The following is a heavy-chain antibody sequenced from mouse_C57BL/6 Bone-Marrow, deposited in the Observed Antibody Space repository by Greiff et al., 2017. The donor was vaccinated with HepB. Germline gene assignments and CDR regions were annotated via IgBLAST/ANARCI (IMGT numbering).Heavy chain of an antibody. Sequence: VQLQESGAELVRPGTSVKLSCKASGYTFTSYWMHWVKQRPGQGLEWIGVIDPSDSYTNYNQKFKGKATLTVDTSSSTAYMQLSSLTSEDSAVYYCNFPYYYGSSPPYYFDYWGQGTTLTVSS. D-gene: IGHD1-1*01. CDR1: GYTFTSYW. J-gene: IGHJ2*01. CDR3: NFPYYYGSSPPYYFDY. CDR2: IDPSDSYT. V-gene: IGHV1-59*01.